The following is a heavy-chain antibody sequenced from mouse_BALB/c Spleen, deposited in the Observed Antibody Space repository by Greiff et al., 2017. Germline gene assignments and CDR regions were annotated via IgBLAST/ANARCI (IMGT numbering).Heavy chain of an antibody. CDR3: ARGGYDGAGFAY. J-gene: IGHJ3*01. CDR1: GYTFTSYW. V-gene: IGHV1S126*01. D-gene: IGHD2-2*01. Sequence: VKLMESGPELVKPGASVRISCKASGYTFTSYWMNWVKQRPGQGLEWIGMIHPSDSETRLNQKFKDKATLTVDKSSSTAYMQLSSPTSEDSAVYYCARGGYDGAGFAYWGQGTLVTVSA. CDR2: IHPSDSET.